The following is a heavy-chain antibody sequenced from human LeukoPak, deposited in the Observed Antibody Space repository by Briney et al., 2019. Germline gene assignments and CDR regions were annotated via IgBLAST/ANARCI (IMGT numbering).Heavy chain of an antibody. CDR2: IWYDGSNK. V-gene: IGHV3-33*01. J-gene: IGHJ4*02. CDR1: GFTFSSFG. Sequence: GGSLRLSCAASGFTFSSFGMHWVRQAPGKGLEWVAVIWYDGSNKYCADSVKGRFTVSRDNSKNTLYLQMNSLRAEDTALYYCARGGSGESHYFDYWGQGTLVTVSS. CDR3: ARGGSGESHYFDY. D-gene: IGHD3-10*01.